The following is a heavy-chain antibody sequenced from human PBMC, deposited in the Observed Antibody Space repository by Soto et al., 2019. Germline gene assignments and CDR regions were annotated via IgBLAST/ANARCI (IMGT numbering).Heavy chain of an antibody. D-gene: IGHD3-3*01. J-gene: IGHJ4*02. V-gene: IGHV1-3*01. CDR2: INAGKGNT. Sequence: QVHLVQSGAELKQPGASVQDSCKASGYTFTSYAMHWVRQATGQRLEWMGWINAGKGNTKNSQKFQSRVTITRDTYASTAYMELSSRRSEATAVYYCATPRFLAWLWERGLDYCGKGPLVTVSS. CDR3: ATPRFLAWLWERGLDY. CDR1: GYTFTSYA.